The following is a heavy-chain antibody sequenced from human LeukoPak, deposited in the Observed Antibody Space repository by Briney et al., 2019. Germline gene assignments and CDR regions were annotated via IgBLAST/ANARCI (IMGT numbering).Heavy chain of an antibody. CDR3: ARDGDSSSWYTYAYNWFDP. D-gene: IGHD6-13*01. Sequence: GGSLRLSCAASGFTFSDYYMSWIRQAPGKGLEWVSFIYSDNTHYSDSVKGRFTISRDNSKNTLYLQMNSLRAEDTAVYYCARDGDSSSWYTYAYNWFDPWGQGTLVTVSS. V-gene: IGHV3-53*01. CDR1: GFTFSDYY. CDR2: IYSDNT. J-gene: IGHJ5*02.